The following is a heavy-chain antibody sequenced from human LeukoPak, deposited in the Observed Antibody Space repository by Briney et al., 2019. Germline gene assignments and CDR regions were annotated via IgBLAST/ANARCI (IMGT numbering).Heavy chain of an antibody. CDR3: ARPAVVPTAPGVYAFDI. CDR2: INHRGST. V-gene: IGHV4-38-2*02. Sequence: SETLSLTCSVSGYSISSGYQWGWIRQPPGKGLEWIGEINHRGSTNYNPSLKSRLTVSLDTSKNQFSLKLTSVTAADTAMYYCARPAVVPTAPGVYAFDIWGQGTMVTVSS. CDR1: GYSISSGYQ. D-gene: IGHD2-2*01. J-gene: IGHJ3*02.